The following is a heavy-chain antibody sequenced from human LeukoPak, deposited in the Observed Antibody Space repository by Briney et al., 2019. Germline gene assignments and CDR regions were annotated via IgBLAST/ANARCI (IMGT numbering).Heavy chain of an antibody. CDR2: INHSGST. CDR3: ARGIITHNWFDP. D-gene: IGHD3-10*01. Sequence: KPSETLSLTCAVYGGSFSGYYWSWIRQPPGKGLEWIGEINHSGSTNYNPSLKSRVTISVDTSKNQFSLKLSSVTAADTAVYYCARGIITHNWFDPWGQGTLVTVSS. J-gene: IGHJ5*02. CDR1: GGSFSGYY. V-gene: IGHV4-34*01.